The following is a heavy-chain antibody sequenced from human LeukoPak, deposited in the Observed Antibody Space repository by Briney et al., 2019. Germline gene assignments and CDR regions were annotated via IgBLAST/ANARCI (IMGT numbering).Heavy chain of an antibody. D-gene: IGHD6-19*01. CDR3: TNLAVAGPGLGY. CDR2: ISGSADRT. J-gene: IGHJ4*02. CDR1: GFTFSTSG. Sequence: GGSLRLSCAASGFTFSTSGMNWVRQAPGNGLEWVSGISGSADRTYYADSVKGRFTISRDNSKNTLYLQMRSLRAEDTAVYYCTNLAVAGPGLGYWGQGSLVTVSS. V-gene: IGHV3-23*01.